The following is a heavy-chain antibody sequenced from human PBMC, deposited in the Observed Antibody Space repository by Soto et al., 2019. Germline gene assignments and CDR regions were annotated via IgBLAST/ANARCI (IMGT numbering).Heavy chain of an antibody. Sequence: PSETLSLTCSVSGGSMNEYFWSCIRQSPGKGLEWIGYIYYLGSTDYNPSLKSRVTISVDTSKRQFSLRLTSVTAADTAVYYCARDGYDGSGSPYPAYWGPGTQVTVSS. CDR2: IYYLGST. CDR3: ARDGYDGSGSPYPAY. CDR1: GGSMNEYF. J-gene: IGHJ4*02. V-gene: IGHV4-59*01. D-gene: IGHD3-10*01.